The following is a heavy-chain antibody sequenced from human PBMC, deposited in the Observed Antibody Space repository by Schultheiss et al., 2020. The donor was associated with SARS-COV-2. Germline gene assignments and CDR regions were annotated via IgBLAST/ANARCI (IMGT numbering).Heavy chain of an antibody. CDR3: AGDFCTSGSCPDNWFDP. CDR1: GFTFGGSG. J-gene: IGHJ5*02. V-gene: IGHV3-30*04. D-gene: IGHD1-26*01. CDR2: ISNDGSKK. Sequence: GESLKISCTAAGFTFGGSGMHWVRQAPGKGLEWVAVISNDGSKKYYADSVKGRFTISRDNSRNTLYLQMTSLRAEDTAVYFCAGDFCTSGSCPDNWFDPWGQGTLVTVSS.